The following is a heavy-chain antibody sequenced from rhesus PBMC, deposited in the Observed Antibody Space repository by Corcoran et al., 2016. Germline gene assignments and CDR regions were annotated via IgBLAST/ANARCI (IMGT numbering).Heavy chain of an antibody. CDR3: ARFIYGSSTYCSSDGLDS. CDR1: GGSISSPNW. Sequence: QVQLQESGPAVVKPSETLSLTCAVSGGSISSPNWWSWIRQSPGQGLEWIGGNYGRSQYTEYTHSLKSRVTIAIDTSKNQFSLKLSAVAAADSAVYYCARFIYGSSTYCSSDGLDSWGQGVVVTVSS. CDR2: NYGRSQYT. V-gene: IGHV4-93*02. D-gene: IGHD2-15*01. J-gene: IGHJ6*01.